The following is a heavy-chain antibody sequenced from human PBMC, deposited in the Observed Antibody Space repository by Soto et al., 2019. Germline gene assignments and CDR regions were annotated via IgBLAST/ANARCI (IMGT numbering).Heavy chain of an antibody. CDR1: GGSFSGYY. J-gene: IGHJ4*02. CDR2: INHSGST. V-gene: IGHV4-34*01. D-gene: IGHD3-22*01. CDR3: ARGRITMIVVVTQTTSFDY. Sequence: SETLSLTCAVYGGSFSGYYWSWIRQPPGKGLEWIGEINHSGSTNYNPSLKSRVTISVDTSKNQFSLKLSSVTAADTAVYYCARGRITMIVVVTQTTSFDYWGQGTLVTVSS.